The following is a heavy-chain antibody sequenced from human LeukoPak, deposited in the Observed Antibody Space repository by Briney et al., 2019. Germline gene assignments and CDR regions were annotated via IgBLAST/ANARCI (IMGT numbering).Heavy chain of an antibody. CDR2: IYYSGST. CDR3: ARSEVVVVAASFYFDY. Sequence: PSETLSLTCTVSGGSISSYYWSWIRQPPGKGLEWIGYIYYSGSTNYNPSLKSRVTISVDTSKNQFSLKLSSVTAADTAVYYCARSEVVVVAASFYFDYWGQGTLVTVSS. CDR1: GGSISSYY. J-gene: IGHJ4*02. V-gene: IGHV4-59*01. D-gene: IGHD2-15*01.